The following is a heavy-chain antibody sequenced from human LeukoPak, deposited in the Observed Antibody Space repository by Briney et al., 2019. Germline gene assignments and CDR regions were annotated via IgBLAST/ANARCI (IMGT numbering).Heavy chain of an antibody. D-gene: IGHD4-23*01. CDR2: IWSDGSTK. J-gene: IGHJ3*02. V-gene: IGHV3-33*06. Sequence: HSGGSLRLSCAASGFTLSNYGMHWVRQAPGKGLEWLAVIWSDGSTKYYADSVKGRFTISRDSSKNTLFLQMDSLRAEDTAVYYCAKEVPSSGNSLAAFDIWGQGTMVTVSS. CDR1: GFTLSNYG. CDR3: AKEVPSSGNSLAAFDI.